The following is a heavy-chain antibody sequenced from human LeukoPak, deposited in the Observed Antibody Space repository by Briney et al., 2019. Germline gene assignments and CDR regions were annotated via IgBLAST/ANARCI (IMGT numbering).Heavy chain of an antibody. D-gene: IGHD5-18*01. V-gene: IGHV4-59*01. J-gene: IGHJ3*02. CDR1: GGSISSYY. CDR2: IYYSGST. Sequence: SETLSLTCTVSGGSISSYYWSWIRQPPGKGLEWIGYIYYSGSTNYNPSLKSRVTISVDTSKNQFSLKLSSVTAADTAVYYCARSEYSYGADAFDIWGQGTMVTVS. CDR3: ARSEYSYGADAFDI.